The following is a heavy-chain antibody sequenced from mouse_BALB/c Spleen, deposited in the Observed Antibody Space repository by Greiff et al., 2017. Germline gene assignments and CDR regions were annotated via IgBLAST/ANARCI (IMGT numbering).Heavy chain of an antibody. J-gene: IGHJ2*01. CDR2: ISSGSSTI. V-gene: IGHV5-17*02. Sequence: DVQLVESGGGLVQPGGSRKLSCAASGFTFSSFGMHWVRQAPEKGLEWVAYISSGSSTIYYADTVKGRFTISRDNPKNTLFLQMTSLRSEDTAMYYCARFRDGYYFDYWGQGTTLTVSS. D-gene: IGHD2-3*01. CDR3: ARFRDGYYFDY. CDR1: GFTFSSFG.